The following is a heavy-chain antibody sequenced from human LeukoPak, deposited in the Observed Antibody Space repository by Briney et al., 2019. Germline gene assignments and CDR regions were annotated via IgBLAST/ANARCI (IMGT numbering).Heavy chain of an antibody. Sequence: ASVKVSCKASGYTFTSFYMHWVRQAPGQGLEWMGIINPRGGNTSSAQKFQGRVTLTRDTSTSTFYMELSSLRSEDTAVYYCARGRAYYDSSGYDAFDIWGQGTMVTVSS. V-gene: IGHV1-46*01. CDR1: GYTFTSFY. J-gene: IGHJ3*02. D-gene: IGHD3-22*01. CDR3: ARGRAYYDSSGYDAFDI. CDR2: INPRGGNT.